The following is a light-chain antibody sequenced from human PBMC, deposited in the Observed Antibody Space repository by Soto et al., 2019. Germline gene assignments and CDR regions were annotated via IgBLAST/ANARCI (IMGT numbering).Light chain of an antibody. Sequence: EIVMTQSPATLSVSPGERATLSCRASQSVSINLAWYQQKPGQAPRLLIYGASTRATGIPARFSGSGSGTEFTLTISSLQSEDFAVYYCQHYSNWPPWTFGQGIKVEIK. J-gene: IGKJ1*01. CDR3: QHYSNWPPWT. V-gene: IGKV3-15*01. CDR2: GAS. CDR1: QSVSIN.